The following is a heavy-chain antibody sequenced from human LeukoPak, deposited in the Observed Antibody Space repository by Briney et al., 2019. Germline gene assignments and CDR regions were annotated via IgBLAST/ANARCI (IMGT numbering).Heavy chain of an antibody. CDR3: AKDHPSSGWPDFDY. CDR1: RFTFNTYA. D-gene: IGHD6-19*01. V-gene: IGHV3-23*01. CDR2: ISNIDKT. J-gene: IGHJ4*02. Sequence: GGSLRLSCAASRFTFNTYAMSWVRQAPGKGLEWVSSISNIDKTYYADSVRGRFTISRDNTENTVSLQMDSLRAEDTALYFCAKDHPSSGWPDFDYWGQGTLVTVSS.